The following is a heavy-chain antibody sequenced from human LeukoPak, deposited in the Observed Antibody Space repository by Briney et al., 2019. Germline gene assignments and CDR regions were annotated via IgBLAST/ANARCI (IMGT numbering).Heavy chain of an antibody. CDR3: AKDLRGNGYYMDV. CDR2: ISGNGGST. V-gene: IGHV3-23*01. D-gene: IGHD2-8*01. CDR1: GFTFSSYA. J-gene: IGHJ6*03. Sequence: GGSLRLSCAASGFTFSSYAVSWVRQAPGKGLEWVSAISGNGGSTYYADSVKGRFTISRDNSKNTLYLQMNSLRAEDTAVYYCAKDLRGNGYYMDVWGKGTTVTVSS.